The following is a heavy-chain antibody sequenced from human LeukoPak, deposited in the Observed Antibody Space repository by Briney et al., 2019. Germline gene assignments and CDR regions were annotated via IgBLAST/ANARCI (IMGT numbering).Heavy chain of an antibody. D-gene: IGHD6-6*01. CDR1: GYTFTSYD. J-gene: IGHJ4*02. Sequence: ASVKVSCKASGYTFTSYDINWLRQATGQGPEWMGWMNPNSGATGYAQKFQGRVTMTRSTSINTAYMELSSLRSEDTAVYYCARAPRPRGFDYWGQGTLVTVSS. CDR3: ARAPRPRGFDY. V-gene: IGHV1-8*01. CDR2: MNPNSGAT.